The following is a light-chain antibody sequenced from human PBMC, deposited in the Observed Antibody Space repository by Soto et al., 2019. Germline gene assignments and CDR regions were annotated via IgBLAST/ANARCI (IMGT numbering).Light chain of an antibody. V-gene: IGKV1-5*03. J-gene: IGKJ1*01. CDR3: QQYNSYPWT. CDR2: KAF. CDR1: QSISSW. Sequence: DIQMTQSPSTLSASVGDRVTLTCRASQSISSWLAWYQQKPGKAPKLLIHKAFSLESGVPSRFSGSESGTEFTLTISSLQPDDFATYYCQQYNSYPWTFGQGTKVEIK.